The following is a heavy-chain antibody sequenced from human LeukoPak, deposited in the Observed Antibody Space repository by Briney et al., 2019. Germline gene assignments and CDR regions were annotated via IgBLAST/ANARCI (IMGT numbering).Heavy chain of an antibody. CDR1: GFTFSSYS. CDR3: ARDMDYDSSGYYPYYFDY. D-gene: IGHD3-22*01. CDR2: ISSSSSTI. J-gene: IGHJ4*02. V-gene: IGHV3-48*01. Sequence: GGSLRLSCAASGFTFSSYSMNWVRQAPGKGLEWVSYISSSSSTIYYADSVKGRFTISRDNAKNSLYLQMNSLRAEDTAVYYCARDMDYDSSGYYPYYFDYWGQGTLVTVSS.